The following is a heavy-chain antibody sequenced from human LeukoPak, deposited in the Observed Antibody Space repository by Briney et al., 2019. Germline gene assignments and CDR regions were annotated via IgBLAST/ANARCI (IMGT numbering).Heavy chain of an antibody. Sequence: PGGSLRLSCAASGFTVSTNYLSWVRQAPGKGLEWVSSIYSDGRTYYADSVKGRFTISGDNFKNSVYLQMNSLRAEDTAVYYCTRDPTAVADRGDYWGQGTLVTVSS. CDR3: TRDPTAVADRGDY. CDR2: IYSDGRT. J-gene: IGHJ4*02. CDR1: GFTVSTNY. D-gene: IGHD6-19*01. V-gene: IGHV3-53*01.